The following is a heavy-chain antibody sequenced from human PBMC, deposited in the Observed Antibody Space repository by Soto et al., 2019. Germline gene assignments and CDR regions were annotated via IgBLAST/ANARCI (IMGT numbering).Heavy chain of an antibody. CDR2: ISYDGSNK. Sequence: QVQLVESGGGVVQPGRSLRLSCAASGFTFSSYAMHWVRQAPGKGLEWVAVISYDGSNKYYADSVKGRFTISRDNSKNTLYLQMNSLRAEDTAVYYCARDPYGDYGHYGMDVWGQGTTVTVSS. CDR1: GFTFSSYA. D-gene: IGHD4-17*01. V-gene: IGHV3-30-3*01. J-gene: IGHJ6*02. CDR3: ARDPYGDYGHYGMDV.